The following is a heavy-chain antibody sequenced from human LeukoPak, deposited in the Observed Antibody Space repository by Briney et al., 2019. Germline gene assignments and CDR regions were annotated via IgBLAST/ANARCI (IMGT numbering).Heavy chain of an antibody. V-gene: IGHV3-7*01. CDR1: GFTFSSYW. D-gene: IGHD3-16*01. CDR3: ARDSSSGEVMTIDY. CDR2: IKQDGSEK. J-gene: IGHJ4*02. Sequence: GGSLRLSCAASGFTFSSYWMSWVRQPPGKGLEWVANIKQDGSEKYYVDSVKGRFSISRDNAKNSLYLQMNSLRAEDTAVYYCARDSSSGEVMTIDYWGQGTLVTVSS.